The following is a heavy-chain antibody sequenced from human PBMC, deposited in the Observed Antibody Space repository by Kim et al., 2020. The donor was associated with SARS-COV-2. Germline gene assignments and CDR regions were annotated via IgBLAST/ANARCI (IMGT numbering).Heavy chain of an antibody. Sequence: GGSLRLSCAASGFTFSNYWMHWVRQAPGKGLVWVSRIYSDGSSTDYADSVKGLFTISRDNAKNTLYLQMNSLRAEDTAVYYCARTDGYNIAFDYWGQGTLVTVSS. D-gene: IGHD5-12*01. V-gene: IGHV3-74*01. CDR2: IYSDGSST. CDR3: ARTDGYNIAFDY. CDR1: GFTFSNYW. J-gene: IGHJ4*02.